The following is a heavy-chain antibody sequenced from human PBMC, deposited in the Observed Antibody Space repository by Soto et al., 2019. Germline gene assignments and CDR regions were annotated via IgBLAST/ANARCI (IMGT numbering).Heavy chain of an antibody. J-gene: IGHJ5*02. V-gene: IGHV3-48*01. Sequence: EVQLVESGGGLVQPGGSLRLSCAASGFTFSSYSMNWVRQAPGKGLEWVSYISSSSSTIYYADSVKGRFTISRDNAKNSLYMQMDSLRAEDTAVYYCAREEGLLNWFDPWGQGTLVTVSS. CDR3: AREEGLLNWFDP. CDR2: ISSSSSTI. D-gene: IGHD1-26*01. CDR1: GFTFSSYS.